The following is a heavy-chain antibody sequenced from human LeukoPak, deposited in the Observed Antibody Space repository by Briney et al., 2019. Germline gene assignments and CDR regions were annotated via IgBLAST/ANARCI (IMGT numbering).Heavy chain of an antibody. CDR1: GFAFSNYA. Sequence: PGGSLRLSCAASGFAFSNYAMSWVRQAPEKGLEWVSSMVGNGITTYYADSVEGRFTISRDNSKNTLYLQMNSLRAEDTAVYYCAKQVVGTAHYYFDFWGQGTLVTVSS. CDR3: AKQVVGTAHYYFDF. V-gene: IGHV3-23*01. D-gene: IGHD1-26*01. J-gene: IGHJ4*02. CDR2: MVGNGITT.